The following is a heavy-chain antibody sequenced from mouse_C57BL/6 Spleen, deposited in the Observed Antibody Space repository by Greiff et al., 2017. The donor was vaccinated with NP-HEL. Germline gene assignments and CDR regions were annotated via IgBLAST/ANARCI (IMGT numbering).Heavy chain of an antibody. CDR3: ARLDNSDYPYDMDY. CDR2: ISSGGSYT. J-gene: IGHJ4*01. CDR1: GFTFSSYG. V-gene: IGHV5-6*01. Sequence: EVKLVESGGDLVKPGGSLKLSCAASGFTFSSYGMSWVRQTPDKGLEWVATISSGGSYTYYPDSVKGPFTISRDNDKNTLYLQMSSLESEDTAMYYCARLDNSDYPYDMDYWGQGTSVTVAS. D-gene: IGHD3-2*02.